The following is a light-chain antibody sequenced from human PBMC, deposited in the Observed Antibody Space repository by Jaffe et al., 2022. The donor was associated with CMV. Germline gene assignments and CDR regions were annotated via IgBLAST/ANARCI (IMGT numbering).Light chain of an antibody. J-gene: IGKJ1*01. V-gene: IGKV1-5*03. CDR1: QNIYTS. CDR2: KAS. Sequence: DIQMTQSPSTLSASVRDRVTITCRASQNIYTSLAWYQQKSGKAPKLLIYKASSLESGVPSTFSGSGSGTEFTLTISSLQPDDFATYYCQQYSSYSWKFGQGTKVEIK. CDR3: QQYSSYSWK.